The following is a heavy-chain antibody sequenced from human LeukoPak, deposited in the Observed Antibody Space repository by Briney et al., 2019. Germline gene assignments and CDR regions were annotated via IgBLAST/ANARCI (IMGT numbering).Heavy chain of an antibody. CDR3: ARTTTELLNAFDI. CDR2: IYPGDSDT. V-gene: IGHV5-51*01. J-gene: IGHJ3*02. Sequence: GESLKISCKGSGYSFTSYWIGWVRQMPGKGLEWMGIIYPGDSDTRYSPSFQGQVTISADKSISTAYLQWSSLKASDTAMYYCARTTTELLNAFDIWGQGTMVTVSS. CDR1: GYSFTSYW. D-gene: IGHD1-26*01.